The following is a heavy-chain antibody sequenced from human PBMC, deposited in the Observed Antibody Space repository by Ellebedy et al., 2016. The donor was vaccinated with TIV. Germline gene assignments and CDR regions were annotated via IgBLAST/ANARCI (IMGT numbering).Heavy chain of an antibody. J-gene: IGHJ4*02. CDR1: EFTLSDYY. Sequence: GGSLRLXXAVSEFTLSDYYMSWMRQAPGKGLEWVSYIRGGIHYADSVKGRFTISRDNAKNSLSLQMNSLRAEDTAVYYCAKVTRVVATNGDYWGQGTLVTVSS. V-gene: IGHV3-11*01. D-gene: IGHD5-12*01. CDR2: IRGGI. CDR3: AKVTRVVATNGDY.